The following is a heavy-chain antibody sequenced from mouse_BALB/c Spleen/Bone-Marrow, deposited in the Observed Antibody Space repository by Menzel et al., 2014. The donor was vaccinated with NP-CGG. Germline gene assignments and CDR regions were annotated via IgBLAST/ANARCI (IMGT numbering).Heavy chain of an antibody. CDR1: GFNIKDTY. CDR2: IDPANGNT. V-gene: IGHV14-3*02. Sequence: EVQLQQSGAELVKPGASVKLSRTASGFNIKDTYMHWVKQRPEQGLEWIGRIDPANGNTKYDPKFQGKATITADTSSNTAYLQLSSLTSEDTAVYYCAMYYYCSSLFAYWIQGTLVTVSA. CDR3: AMYYYCSSLFAY. D-gene: IGHD1-1*01. J-gene: IGHJ3*01.